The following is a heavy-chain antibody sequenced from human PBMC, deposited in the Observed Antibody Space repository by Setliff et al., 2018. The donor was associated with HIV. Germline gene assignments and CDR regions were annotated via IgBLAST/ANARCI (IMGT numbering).Heavy chain of an antibody. D-gene: IGHD5-18*01. CDR3: AKGFRPVDTALVSGPTY. CDR1: GSTFSSYA. Sequence: GESLTISCAASGSTFSSYAMSWVRQTPEKGLEWVSIITSGGSTYYADSAKGRFIISRDNSQNTLYLQMNSLRADDTAIYYCAKGFRPVDTALVSGPTYWGQGIRVTVSS. J-gene: IGHJ4*02. V-gene: IGHV3-23*01. CDR2: ITSGGST.